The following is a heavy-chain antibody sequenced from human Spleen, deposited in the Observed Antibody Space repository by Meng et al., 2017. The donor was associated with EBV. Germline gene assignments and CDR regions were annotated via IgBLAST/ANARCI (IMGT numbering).Heavy chain of an antibody. CDR2: IYYSGST. CDR3: VRIHYYDSSEIDY. J-gene: IGHJ4*02. D-gene: IGHD3-22*01. CDR1: GGSIRSSSYY. Sequence: QLQPQESGPGRVKPSETLSLTCTVSGGSIRSSSYYWGWIRQPPGKGLEWIGSIYYSGSTYFNPSLKSRVTISVDTSKNQFSLKLSSVTAADTAVYYCVRIHYYDSSEIDYWGQGTLVTVSS. V-gene: IGHV4-39*01.